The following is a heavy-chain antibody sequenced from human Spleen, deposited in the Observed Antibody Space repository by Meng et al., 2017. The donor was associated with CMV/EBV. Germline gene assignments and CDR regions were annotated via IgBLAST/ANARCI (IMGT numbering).Heavy chain of an antibody. D-gene: IGHD3-3*01. CDR1: GGSISGNTYY. CDR3: ARHAYHDFWSGFYDNYYYFYGMDV. Sequence: SETLSLTCTVSGGSISGNTYYWGWIRQPPGKGLEWIGSMYYGGSTYKNPSLKSRVTISVGTSKNQFSLRLSSVTAADTAVYYCARHAYHDFWSGFYDNYYYFYGMDVWGQGTTVTVSS. CDR2: MYYGGST. J-gene: IGHJ6*02. V-gene: IGHV4-39*01.